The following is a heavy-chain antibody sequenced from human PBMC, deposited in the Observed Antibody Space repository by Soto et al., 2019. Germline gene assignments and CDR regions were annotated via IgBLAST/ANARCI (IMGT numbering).Heavy chain of an antibody. CDR3: ARGDRFRCSGDRCFSDGLFLS. CDR2: INGSSYTM. Sequence: EVQLVESGGGLVQRGGSLRLSCAASGFTFGIYSMNWVRQAPGKGLEWISYINGSSYTMYYEDSVKGRFIIFRDNSDNSLYLQMNSLRDADPAVYYCARGDRFRCSGDRCFSDGLFLSWGQGTLVTVSS. V-gene: IGHV3-48*02. J-gene: IGHJ5*02. CDR1: GFTFGIYS. D-gene: IGHD2-15*01.